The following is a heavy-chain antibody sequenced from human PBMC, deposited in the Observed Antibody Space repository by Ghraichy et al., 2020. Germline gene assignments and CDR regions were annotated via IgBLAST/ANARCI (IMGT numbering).Heavy chain of an antibody. CDR3: ARDQGDYSDRYYFYNMKV. CDR2: MIAVFGTA. V-gene: IGHV1-69*13. CDR1: GDTFSSYA. J-gene: IGHJ6*02. D-gene: IGHD4-17*01. Sequence: SVKVSCKASGDTFSSYAISWVRQAPGQGLEWMGGMIAVFGTATYGQKFQGRATITADESTSTSYMELTGLTSEDTAVYYCARDQGDYSDRYYFYNMKVWGLGTTVTVSS.